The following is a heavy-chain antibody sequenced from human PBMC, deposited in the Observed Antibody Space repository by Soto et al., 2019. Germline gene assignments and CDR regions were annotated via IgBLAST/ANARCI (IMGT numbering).Heavy chain of an antibody. V-gene: IGHV5-10-1*01. CDR2: IDPSDSYT. CDR1: GYSFTSYW. J-gene: IGHJ4*02. Sequence: GESLKISCKGSGYSFTSYWISWVRQMPVKGLEWMGSIDPSDSYTNYSPSFQGHVTISADKSISTAYLQWSSLKASDTAMYYCARRDPGITMIMDYFDYWGQGTLVTVSS. CDR3: ARRDPGITMIMDYFDY. D-gene: IGHD3-22*01.